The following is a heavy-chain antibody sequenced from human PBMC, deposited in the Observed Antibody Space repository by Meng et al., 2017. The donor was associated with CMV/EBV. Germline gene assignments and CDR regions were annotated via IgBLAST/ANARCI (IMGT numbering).Heavy chain of an antibody. V-gene: IGHV1-69*04. J-gene: IGHJ5*02. D-gene: IGHD4-17*01. CDR3: ARDRLRQGFDP. Sequence: SCKASGGTFSSYTISWVRQAPGQGLEWMGRIIPILGIANYAQKFQGRVTITADKSTSTAYMELSSLRSEDTAVYYWARDRLRQGFDPWGQGTLVTVSS. CDR1: GGTFSSYT. CDR2: IIPILGIA.